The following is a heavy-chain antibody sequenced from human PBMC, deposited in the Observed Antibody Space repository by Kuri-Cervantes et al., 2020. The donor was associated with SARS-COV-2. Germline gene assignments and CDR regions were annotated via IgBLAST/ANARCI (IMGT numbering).Heavy chain of an antibody. J-gene: IGHJ4*02. V-gene: IGHV3-30-3*01. CDR3: AKDRVRRGYSGYVILDY. CDR1: GFTFSSYA. CDR2: ISYDGSNK. Sequence: GGSLRLSCAASGFTFSSYAMHWVRQAPGKGLEWVAVISYDGSNKYYADSVKGRFTISRDNSKSTLYLQMNSLRAEDTAVYYCAKDRVRRGYSGYVILDYWGQGTLVTVSS. D-gene: IGHD5-12*01.